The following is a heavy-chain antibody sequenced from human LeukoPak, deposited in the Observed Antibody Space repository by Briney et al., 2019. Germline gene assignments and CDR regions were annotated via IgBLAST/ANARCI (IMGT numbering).Heavy chain of an antibody. Sequence: SVKVSCKASGGTFSSYAISWVRQAPGQGLEWMGRIIPILGIANYAQKFQGRVTITADKSTSTAYVELSSLRSEDTAVYYCARDRSSLEMWFDPWGQGTLVTVSS. CDR1: GGTFSSYA. CDR2: IIPILGIA. CDR3: ARDRSSLEMWFDP. V-gene: IGHV1-69*04. D-gene: IGHD3-10*01. J-gene: IGHJ5*02.